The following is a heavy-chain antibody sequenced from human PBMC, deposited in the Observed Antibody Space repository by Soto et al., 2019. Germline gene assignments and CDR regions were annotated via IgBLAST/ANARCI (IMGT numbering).Heavy chain of an antibody. Sequence: GESLRLSCAASGFTFSSYAMHWVRQAPGKGLEWVAVISYDGSNKYYADSVKGRFTISRDNSKNTLYLQMNSLRAEDTAVYYCARDLCGIAPAGSPFDYWGQGTLVTVSS. D-gene: IGHD6-13*01. J-gene: IGHJ4*02. CDR2: ISYDGSNK. CDR3: ARDLCGIAPAGSPFDY. CDR1: GFTFSSYA. V-gene: IGHV3-30-3*01.